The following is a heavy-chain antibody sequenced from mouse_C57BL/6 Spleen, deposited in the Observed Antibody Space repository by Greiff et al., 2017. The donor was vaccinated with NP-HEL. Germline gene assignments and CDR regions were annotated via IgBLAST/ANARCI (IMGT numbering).Heavy chain of an antibody. J-gene: IGHJ4*01. CDR3: ARGRYDSYYAMDY. V-gene: IGHV1-52*01. Sequence: QVQLQQPGAELVRPGSSVKLSCKASGYTFTSYWMHWVKQRPIQGLEWIGNIDPSDSGTHYNQKFKDKATLTVDKSSSTAYMQLSSLTSEDSAVYYCARGRYDSYYAMDYWGQGTSVTVSS. CDR2: IDPSDSGT. CDR1: GYTFTSYW. D-gene: IGHD2-4*01.